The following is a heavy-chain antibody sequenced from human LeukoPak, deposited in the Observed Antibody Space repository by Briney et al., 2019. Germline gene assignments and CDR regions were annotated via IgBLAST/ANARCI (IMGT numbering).Heavy chain of an antibody. J-gene: IGHJ4*02. CDR3: AIAQSWDELFDS. V-gene: IGHV3-53*01. CDR2: ISINTDT. Sequence: GGSLTLSCAASGIAVIGNYMSWVRQPPGKGLEWVSFISINTDTSYADSVRGRFTISRDSSKNTLFLQMNSLRDEDSAVYYCAIAQSWDELFDSWGQGTLVTVSS. D-gene: IGHD1-26*01. CDR1: GIAVIGNY.